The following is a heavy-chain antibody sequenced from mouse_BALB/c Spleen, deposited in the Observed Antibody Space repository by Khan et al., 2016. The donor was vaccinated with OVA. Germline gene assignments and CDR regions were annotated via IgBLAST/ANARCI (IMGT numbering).Heavy chain of an antibody. Sequence: EVELVESGGGLVKPGGSLKLSCAASGFTFSSYAMSWVRQTPETRLEWVASISSGGFTYYPDSVKGRFTISRDNARDILYLQMSSLRSEDTAIYXCTEGLFLYHFDYWGQGTTLTVSS. V-gene: IGHV5-6-5*01. CDR3: TEGLFLYHFDY. CDR2: ISSGGFT. CDR1: GFTFSSYA. J-gene: IGHJ2*01. D-gene: IGHD6-1*01.